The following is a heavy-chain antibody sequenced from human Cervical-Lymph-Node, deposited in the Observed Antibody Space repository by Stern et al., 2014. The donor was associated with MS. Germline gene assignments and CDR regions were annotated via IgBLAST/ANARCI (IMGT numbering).Heavy chain of an antibody. D-gene: IGHD2-21*02. J-gene: IGHJ4*02. CDR1: GFTFSSSR. V-gene: IGHV3-21*01. CDR2: ISSSSSSV. CDR3: ARDPRYCGGDCYRL. Sequence: EVQLVESGGGLVKPGGSLRLSCAASGFTFSSSRMNWVRQAPGKGLEWVSSISSSSSSVLYADSVRRRFTVSRDNANNSLYLQMNSLRAEDTAVYYCARDPRYCGGDCYRLWGQGTLVTVSS.